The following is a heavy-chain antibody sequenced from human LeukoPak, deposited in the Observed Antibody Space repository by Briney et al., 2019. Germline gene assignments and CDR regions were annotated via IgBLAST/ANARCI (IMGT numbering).Heavy chain of an antibody. CDR1: GGSFSGYY. D-gene: IGHD1-7*01. V-gene: IGHV4-34*01. J-gene: IGHJ5*02. Sequence: SETLSLTCAVYGGSFSGYYWSWIRRPPGKGLEWIGEINHSGSTNYNPSLKSRVTISVDTSKNQFSLKLSSVTAADTAVYYCARGRGLYNWNYYWFDPWGQGTLVTVSS. CDR3: ARGRGLYNWNYYWFDP. CDR2: INHSGST.